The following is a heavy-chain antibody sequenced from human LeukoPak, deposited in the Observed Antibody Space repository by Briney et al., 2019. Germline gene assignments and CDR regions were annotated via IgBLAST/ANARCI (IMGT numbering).Heavy chain of an antibody. CDR2: IFHTGST. V-gene: IGHV4-59*08. J-gene: IGHJ4*02. CDR1: GGSISSHY. CDR3: ARGLLPRFDFWGGYPIFAY. D-gene: IGHD3-3*01. Sequence: SETLSLTCTVSGGSISSHYWNWIRQSPGKGLELIGYIFHTGSTNYNPSLKSRVTISLDTSKNQFSLRLNSMTASDTAVYYCARGLLPRFDFWGGYPIFAYWGQGTLVTVSP.